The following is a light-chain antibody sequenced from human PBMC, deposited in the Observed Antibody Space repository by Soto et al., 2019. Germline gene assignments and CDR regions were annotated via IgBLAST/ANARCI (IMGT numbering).Light chain of an antibody. CDR2: GTS. V-gene: IGKV3-20*01. CDR3: QQYGSSLYT. CDR1: QSVDSSY. J-gene: IGKJ2*01. Sequence: ENVLTQSPGTLSLSPGERATLSCRASQSVDSSYLAWYQQKPGQAPRLLIYGTSSRATGIPDRFSGSGSGTDFTLTISRLEPEDFAVYYCQQYGSSLYTFGQGTKLEIK.